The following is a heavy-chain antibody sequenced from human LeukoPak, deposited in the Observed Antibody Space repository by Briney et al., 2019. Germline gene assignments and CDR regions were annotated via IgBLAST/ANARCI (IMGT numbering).Heavy chain of an antibody. V-gene: IGHV1-69*13. CDR1: GGTFNIYA. CDR2: IIPIFGTA. CDR3: ASYSLGRDYYYYMDV. Sequence: GASVTVSYTASGGTFNIYAISWVRQAPGQGSEWMGGIIPIFGTANYAQKFQGRVTITGDESTTTASMELSSLRSEDTAVYYCASYSLGRDYYYYMDVWGKGTTVTVSS. J-gene: IGHJ6*03. D-gene: IGHD2-21*01.